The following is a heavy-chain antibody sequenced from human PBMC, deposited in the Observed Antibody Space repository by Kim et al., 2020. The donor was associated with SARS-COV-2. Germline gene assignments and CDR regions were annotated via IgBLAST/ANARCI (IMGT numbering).Heavy chain of an antibody. D-gene: IGHD3-3*01. V-gene: IGHV1-3*01. CDR3: ARGGYDFWSGPPDF. Sequence: YSQKFQGRVTITRDTAASAAYMELSSLRSEDTAIYHCARGGYDFWSGPPDFWGQGTLVTVSS. J-gene: IGHJ4*02.